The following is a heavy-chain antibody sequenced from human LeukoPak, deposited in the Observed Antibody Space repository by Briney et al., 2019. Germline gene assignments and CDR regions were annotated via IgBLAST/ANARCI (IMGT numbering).Heavy chain of an antibody. J-gene: IGHJ3*02. V-gene: IGHV3-21*01. CDR2: ISSSSIYI. CDR3: ARIWSGYQDAFDI. D-gene: IGHD3-3*01. CDR1: GFTFSSYT. Sequence: PGGSLRLSCAASGFTFSSYTMSWVRQAPGKGLEWVSSISSSSIYIYYADSVKGRFTISRDNAKNSLYLQMNSLRAEETTVYYCARIWSGYQDAFDIWGQGTMVTVSS.